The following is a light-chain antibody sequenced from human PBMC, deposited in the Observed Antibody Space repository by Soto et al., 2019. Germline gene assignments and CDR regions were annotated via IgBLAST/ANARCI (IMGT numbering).Light chain of an antibody. CDR1: SSDVGGYNY. CDR3: CSYAGSYTYVV. Sequence: QSALTQPRSVSGSPGQSVTISCAGPSSDVGGYNYVAWYQQHPGKAPKLMIYDVNKRPSGVPDRFSGSKSDNTASLTISGLQAEDEADYYCCSYAGSYTYVVVGGGTKLTVL. V-gene: IGLV2-11*01. CDR2: DVN. J-gene: IGLJ2*01.